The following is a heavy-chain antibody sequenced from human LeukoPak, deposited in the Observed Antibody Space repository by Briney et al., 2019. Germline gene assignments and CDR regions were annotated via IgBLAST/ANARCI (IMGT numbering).Heavy chain of an antibody. Sequence: SQTLSITCTVSGGSISSGGYYWSWIRQHPGKGLECIGYIYYSGSTYYNPSLKSRVTISVDTSKNQFSLKLSSVTAADTAVYYCARGPLYYDSSGYQYYFDYWGQGTLVTVSS. CDR3: ARGPLYYDSSGYQYYFDY. J-gene: IGHJ4*02. CDR1: GGSISSGGYY. CDR2: IYYSGST. D-gene: IGHD3-22*01. V-gene: IGHV4-31*03.